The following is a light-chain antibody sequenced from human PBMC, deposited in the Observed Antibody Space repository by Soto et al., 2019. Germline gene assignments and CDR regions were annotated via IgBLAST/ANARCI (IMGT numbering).Light chain of an antibody. Sequence: EIVLTQSPGTLSLSPGERATLSCRASQRVSSSYLAWYQQKPGQAPRLLIYGASSRATGIPDRFSGSGSGTDFPLTISRLEPEDLAVYYCQQYGSSPTFGGGTKVEIK. CDR2: GAS. CDR1: QRVSSSY. V-gene: IGKV3-20*01. J-gene: IGKJ4*01. CDR3: QQYGSSPT.